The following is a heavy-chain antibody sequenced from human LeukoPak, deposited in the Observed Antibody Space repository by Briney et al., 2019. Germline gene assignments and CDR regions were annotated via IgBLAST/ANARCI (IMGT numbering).Heavy chain of an antibody. Sequence: TGGSLRLSCAASGFTFSNYGMHWVRQAPGKGLEWVAGVWYDGSNKYYADSVKGRFTISRDNSKNTLYLEMNSLRAEDTAVYYCARDPWGAVAPGYFDYWGQGALVTVSS. CDR2: VWYDGSNK. CDR1: GFTFSNYG. J-gene: IGHJ4*02. D-gene: IGHD6-19*01. CDR3: ARDPWGAVAPGYFDY. V-gene: IGHV3-33*01.